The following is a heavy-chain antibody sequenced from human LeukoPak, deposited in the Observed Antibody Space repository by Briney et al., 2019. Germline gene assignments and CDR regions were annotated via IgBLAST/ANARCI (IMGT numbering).Heavy chain of an antibody. V-gene: IGHV4-34*01. Sequence: PSETLSLTCAVYGGSFSGYYWSWIRQPPGKGLEWIGEINHSGSTNYNPSLKSRVTISVDTSKNQFSLKLSSVTAADTAVYYCARLGDTAIDYWGQGTLVTVSS. CDR3: ARLGDTAIDY. J-gene: IGHJ4*02. D-gene: IGHD5-18*01. CDR2: INHSGST. CDR1: GGSFSGYY.